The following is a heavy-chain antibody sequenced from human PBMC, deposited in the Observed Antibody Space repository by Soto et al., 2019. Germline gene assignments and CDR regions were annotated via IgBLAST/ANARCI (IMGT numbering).Heavy chain of an antibody. CDR2: IIPVLGVG. D-gene: IGHD5-18*01. CDR3: AREAGYTYGYVFDY. V-gene: IGHV1-69*01. CDR1: GGTFGNHA. Sequence: QVQLVQSGAEVKKPGSSVKVSCKASGGTFGNHAISWVRQAPGQGLEWLGEIIPVLGVGDNAQNFQGRVTITADASTSTAYLELSSLRYEDTALYYCAREAGYTYGYVFDYWGQGTLVTVSS. J-gene: IGHJ4*02.